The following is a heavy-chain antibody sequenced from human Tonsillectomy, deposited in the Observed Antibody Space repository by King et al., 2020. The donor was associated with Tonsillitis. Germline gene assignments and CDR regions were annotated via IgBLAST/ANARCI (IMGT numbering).Heavy chain of an antibody. CDR1: GYNFTSYG. V-gene: IGHV1-18*01. CDR3: ARDDYYSSSAGWDY. CDR2: ISAYSGKT. Sequence: VQSGAEVKKPGASVKVSCKASGYNFTSYGISWGRQAPGQGLEWMGWISAYSGKTKSAQRFQGRVTMTTDTSTSTAYMELRSLRSDDTAVYYCARDDYYSSSAGWDYWGRGTLVTVSS. J-gene: IGHJ4*02. D-gene: IGHD6-6*01.